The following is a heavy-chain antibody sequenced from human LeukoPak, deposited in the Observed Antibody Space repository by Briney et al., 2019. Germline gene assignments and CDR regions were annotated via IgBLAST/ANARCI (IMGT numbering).Heavy chain of an antibody. CDR2: ISTSGSTT. V-gene: IGHV3-48*03. CDR3: ARASQYFDC. D-gene: IGHD5-12*01. Sequence: GGSLRLSCAASGFTFSGYEMNWVRQAPGKGLEWVSYISTSGSTTYYADSVQGRFTISRDNAKNSLFLQVNSLRAEDTAVYYCARASQYFDCWGQGTLVTVSS. J-gene: IGHJ4*02. CDR1: GFTFSGYE.